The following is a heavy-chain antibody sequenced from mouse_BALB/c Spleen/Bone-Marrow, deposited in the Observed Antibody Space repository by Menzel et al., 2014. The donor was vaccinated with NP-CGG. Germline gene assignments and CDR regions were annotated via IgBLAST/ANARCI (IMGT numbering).Heavy chain of an antibody. J-gene: IGHJ4*01. CDR1: GYTFTTYW. Sequence: QVQLQQSGAELVKPGAPVKLSCKASGYTFTTYWINWVKQRPGRGLEWIGKIDPSDSESHYSQKFKDKATLTVDKSSSTAYIQLSSLTSEDSAVYFCARSYGNYDAMDFWGQGTSVTVSS. CDR3: ARSYGNYDAMDF. V-gene: IGHV1-69*02. CDR2: IDPSDSES. D-gene: IGHD2-10*02.